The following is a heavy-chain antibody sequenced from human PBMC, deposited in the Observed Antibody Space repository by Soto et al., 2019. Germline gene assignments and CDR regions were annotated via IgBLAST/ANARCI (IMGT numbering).Heavy chain of an antibody. V-gene: IGHV3-30*18. Sequence: ESGGGVVQPGRSLRLSCAASVFDFSDYRMHWVRQAPGTGLEWVGAISQDGTEKFYGESTLGRFTISRDNSERTLSLQMDSLRPEDTAVYFCAKIISRGTGDAFHVWGQGTKVTVSS. CDR3: AKIISRGTGDAFHV. CDR1: VFDFSDYR. J-gene: IGHJ3*01. CDR2: ISQDGTEK. D-gene: IGHD1-1*01.